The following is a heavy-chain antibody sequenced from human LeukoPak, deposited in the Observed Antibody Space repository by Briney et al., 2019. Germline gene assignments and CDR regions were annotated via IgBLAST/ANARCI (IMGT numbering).Heavy chain of an antibody. CDR3: VSFYEAY. V-gene: IGHV3-74*01. CDR2: ICPDGTVT. Sequence: GGSLRLSCAASGFTFSTYCMHWVRQAPGKGPMWVSRICPDGTVTNYADSVKARFTISKDNAKNTVYLQMNNLRAEDTAVYYCVSFYEAYWGRGTLVTVSS. CDR1: GFTFSTYC. D-gene: IGHD2/OR15-2a*01. J-gene: IGHJ4*02.